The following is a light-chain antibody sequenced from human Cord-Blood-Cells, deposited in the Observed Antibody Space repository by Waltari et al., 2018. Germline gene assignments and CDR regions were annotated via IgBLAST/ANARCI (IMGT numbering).Light chain of an antibody. Sequence: QSVLTQPPSASGPPGQRVTILCSVSTSTIGSNHSIWYQQLPGTAPKLLIYSNNQRPSGVPDRFSGSKSGTSASLAISGLQSEDEADYYCAAWDDSLNGWVFGGGTKLTVL. V-gene: IGLV1-44*01. CDR2: SNN. CDR3: AAWDDSLNGWV. J-gene: IGLJ3*02. CDR1: TSTIGSNH.